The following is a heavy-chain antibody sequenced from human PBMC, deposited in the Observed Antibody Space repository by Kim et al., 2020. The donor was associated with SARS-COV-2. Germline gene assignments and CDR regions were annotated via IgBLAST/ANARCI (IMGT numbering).Heavy chain of an antibody. J-gene: IGHJ6*02. Sequence: GGSLRLSCAASGFTFNIYGMHWVRQAPGKGLEWVAVISYDGSIEYYADSVKGRFTISRDNSNNTLYLQMNRLRPEDTALYYCAKIENYFGSGSYYSYYYYGIDVWGQGTTVTVSS. V-gene: IGHV3-30*18. CDR1: GFTFNIYG. D-gene: IGHD3-10*01. CDR2: ISYDGSIE. CDR3: AKIENYFGSGSYYSYYYYGIDV.